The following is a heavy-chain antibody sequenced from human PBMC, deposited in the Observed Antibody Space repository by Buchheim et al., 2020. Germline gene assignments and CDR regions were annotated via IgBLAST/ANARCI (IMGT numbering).Heavy chain of an antibody. V-gene: IGHV3-30*18. CDR1: GFTFSSYG. CDR3: AKGSSGWYGRWGVSSWMY. Sequence: QVQLVESGGGVVQPGRSLRLSCAASGFTFSSYGMHWVRQAPGKGLEWVAVISYDGSNKYYADSVKGRFTISRDNYKNTLYLQMNSLRAEDTAVYYCAKGSSGWYGRWGVSSWMYWGQGTL. CDR2: ISYDGSNK. J-gene: IGHJ4*02. D-gene: IGHD6-19*01.